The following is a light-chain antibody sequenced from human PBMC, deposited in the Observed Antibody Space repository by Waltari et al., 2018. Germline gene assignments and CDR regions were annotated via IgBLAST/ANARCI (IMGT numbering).Light chain of an antibody. CDR3: ATWDDSLSGWV. Sequence: QSVLTQLPSASGTPGQGVTISCSGSSSNIGDNYVYWYQHFPGTSPTLLIHRNNQRPSGVPDRFSGSKSGTSAFLVISGLRSEDEADYHCATWDDSLSGWVFGGGTKVTVL. V-gene: IGLV1-47*01. CDR2: RNN. CDR1: SSNIGDNY. J-gene: IGLJ3*02.